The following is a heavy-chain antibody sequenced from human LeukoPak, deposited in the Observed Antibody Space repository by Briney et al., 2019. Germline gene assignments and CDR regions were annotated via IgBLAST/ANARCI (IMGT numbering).Heavy chain of an antibody. CDR3: VREQFSHTSNYFDN. Sequence: GGSLRISCAASGFMFDDYAMHWVRQVPGRGLEWVSLISGDAVSSFYTDSVKGRFTISRDNNNSSLSLQMRRLTTEDTAFYYCVREQFSHTSNYFDNWGQGLLVSASS. V-gene: IGHV3-43*02. CDR2: ISGDAVSS. J-gene: IGHJ4*02. CDR1: GFMFDDYA. D-gene: IGHD5-24*01.